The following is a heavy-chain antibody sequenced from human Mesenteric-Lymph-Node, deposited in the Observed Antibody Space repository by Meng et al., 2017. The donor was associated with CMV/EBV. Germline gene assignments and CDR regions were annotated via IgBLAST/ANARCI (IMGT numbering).Heavy chain of an antibody. V-gene: IGHV1-2*06. Sequence: AGYTVTDDYMHWGRQDTGQGLEWMGRINPNNGVTNYAQKFQDRVTMARDTSSSTAYMELIRLRSDDTAVYYCARGFPGYSSAWYPYWGQGTLVTVSS. CDR2: INPNNGVT. CDR1: GYTVTDDY. CDR3: ARGFPGYSSAWYPY. J-gene: IGHJ4*02. D-gene: IGHD6-19*01.